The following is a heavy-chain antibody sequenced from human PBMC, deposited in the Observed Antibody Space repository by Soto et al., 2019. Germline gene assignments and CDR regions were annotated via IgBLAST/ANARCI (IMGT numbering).Heavy chain of an antibody. Sequence: QVQLVESGGGVVQPGKSLRLSCAGSGFIFSSYGMHWVRQAPGKGLEWVAFISYDGSNKYYGDSVKGRVTISRDNSKNTQDVQINSLRVEDTAVYFCAKALGELSPESFDYWGQGTLVTVSS. CDR2: ISYDGSNK. D-gene: IGHD3-16*02. J-gene: IGHJ4*02. V-gene: IGHV3-30*18. CDR1: GFIFSSYG. CDR3: AKALGELSPESFDY.